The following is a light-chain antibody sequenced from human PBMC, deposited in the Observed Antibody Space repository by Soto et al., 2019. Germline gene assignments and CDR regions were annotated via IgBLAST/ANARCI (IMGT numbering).Light chain of an antibody. CDR3: QVWDSDSDHQV. CDR1: NIGGKT. CDR2: YDT. J-gene: IGLJ1*01. Sequence: SYELTQPPSVSVAPGKTATITCGGDNIGGKTVHWYQQKPGQAPVLIIYYDTHRPSGIPARFSGSNSGSTATLTISRVEAGDEAGYYCQVWDSDSDHQVFGTGTKVTVL. V-gene: IGLV3-21*04.